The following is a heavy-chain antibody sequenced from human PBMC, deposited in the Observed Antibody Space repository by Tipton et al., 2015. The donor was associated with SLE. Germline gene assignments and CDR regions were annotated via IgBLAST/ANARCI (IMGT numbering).Heavy chain of an antibody. V-gene: IGHV4-4*07. CDR3: ARAGCRYSDTLTGPRPCDSFDL. CDR1: GGAIHTYY. J-gene: IGHJ3*01. Sequence: TLSLTCSVSGGAIHTYYWNWIRQPAGKGLEWIGRINLGGTTKSSPSLKSRVTISLDTSKNQISLHLNSVTAADTAVYYCARAGCRYSDTLTGPRPCDSFDLWGQGTRVTVSS. CDR2: INLGGTT. D-gene: IGHD3-9*01.